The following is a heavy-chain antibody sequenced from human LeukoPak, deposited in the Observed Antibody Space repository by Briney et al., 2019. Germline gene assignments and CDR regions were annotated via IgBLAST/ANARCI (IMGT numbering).Heavy chain of an antibody. D-gene: IGHD1-26*01. CDR1: GYTFTSYG. V-gene: IGHV1-18*01. Sequence: GASVKVSCKASGYTFTSYGISWVRQAPGQGLEWMGWISAYNGNTNYAQKLQGRVTMTTDTSTSTAYMELRSLRSDDTAVYYCARDARGGSYGVSDYWDQGALVTVSS. J-gene: IGHJ4*02. CDR2: ISAYNGNT. CDR3: ARDARGGSYGVSDY.